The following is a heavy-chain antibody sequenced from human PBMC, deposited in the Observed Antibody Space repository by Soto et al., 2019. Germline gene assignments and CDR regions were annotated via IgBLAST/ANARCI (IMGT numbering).Heavy chain of an antibody. V-gene: IGHV3-74*01. CDR1: GFTFSSYW. D-gene: IGHD3-22*01. CDR2: IKSDGSGT. CDR3: VRGDGDYYDGNGYLGRH. J-gene: IGHJ4*02. Sequence: EVQLVESGGGLVQPGGSLTLSCAASGFTFSSYWMHWARQAPGKGLAWVSRIKSDGSGTIYADSVKGRLTISRDNAKNTLYLQMNSLRAEDTAVYYCVRGDGDYYDGNGYLGRHWGQGTLVTVSS.